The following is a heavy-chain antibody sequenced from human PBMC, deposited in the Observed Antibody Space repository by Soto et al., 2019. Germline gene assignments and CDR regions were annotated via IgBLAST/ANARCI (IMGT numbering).Heavy chain of an antibody. CDR2: ISYDGSDK. V-gene: IGHV3-30*18. CDR1: GFTFSSYG. CDR3: AKDVVVGATTGLGDYYYYYGMDV. J-gene: IGHJ6*02. Sequence: GGSLRLSCAASGFTFSSYGMHWVRQAPGKGLEWVAVISYDGSDKYYADSVKGRFTISRDNSKNTLYLQMNSLRAEDTAVYYCAKDVVVGATTGLGDYYYYYGMDVWGQGTTVTVSS. D-gene: IGHD1-26*01.